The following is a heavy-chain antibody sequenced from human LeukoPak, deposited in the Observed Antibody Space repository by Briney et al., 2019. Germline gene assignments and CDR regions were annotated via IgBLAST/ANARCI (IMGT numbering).Heavy chain of an antibody. D-gene: IGHD4-23*01. CDR2: ISSSSSTV. J-gene: IGHJ6*03. Sequence: GGSLRLSCAASGFTFCIYSMNWVRQAPGKGLEWVSYISSSSSTVYYADSVKGRFSISKDYAKNSLYLQMNSLRAEDTAVYFCARDAGFGGNSDYYYMDVWGKGTTVTVSS. CDR1: GFTFCIYS. CDR3: ARDAGFGGNSDYYYMDV. V-gene: IGHV3-48*01.